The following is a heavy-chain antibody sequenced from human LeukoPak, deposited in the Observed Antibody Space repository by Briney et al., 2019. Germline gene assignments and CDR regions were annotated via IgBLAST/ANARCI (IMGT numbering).Heavy chain of an antibody. V-gene: IGHV3-30*18. CDR3: AKERDYYVSASCDY. CDR2: VSYDGSIT. D-gene: IGHD3-10*01. CDR1: GFTFSNFG. J-gene: IGHJ4*02. Sequence: GGSLRLSCVGSGFTFSNFGMHWVRQAPGKGLEWVAVVSYDGSITHYADSVRGRFTISRDNSKNTLYLQMTSLRGDDTALYYCAKERDYYVSASCDYWGQGAQVTVSS.